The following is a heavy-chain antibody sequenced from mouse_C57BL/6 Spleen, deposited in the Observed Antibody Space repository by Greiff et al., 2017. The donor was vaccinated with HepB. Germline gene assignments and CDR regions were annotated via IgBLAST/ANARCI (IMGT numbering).Heavy chain of an antibody. CDR1: GYTFTGYW. V-gene: IGHV1-9*01. D-gene: IGHD1-1*01. Sequence: QVQLQQSGAELMKPGASVKLSCKATGYTFTGYWIEWVKQRPGHGLEWIGEILPGSGSTNYNEKFKGKATFTADTSSNTAYMQLSSLTTEDSAIYYCASMEGNYYYGSSPSMDYWGQGTSVTVSS. CDR2: ILPGSGST. J-gene: IGHJ4*01. CDR3: ASMEGNYYYGSSPSMDY.